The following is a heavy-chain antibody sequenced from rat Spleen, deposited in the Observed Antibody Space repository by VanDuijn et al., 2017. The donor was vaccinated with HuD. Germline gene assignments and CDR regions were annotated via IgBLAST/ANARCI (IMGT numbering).Heavy chain of an antibody. CDR1: GFTFSDYY. CDR3: ATGPRILRLDWFAY. J-gene: IGHJ3*01. D-gene: IGHD1-6*01. CDR2: ISYEGSST. Sequence: EVQLVESGGGLVQPGRSLKLSCAASGFTFSDYYMAWVRQAPKKGLEWVASISYEGSSTYYGDSVKGRCTISRDNAKSTLYLQMDSLRSEDTATYYCATGPRILRLDWFAYWGQGTLVTVSS. V-gene: IGHV5-22*01.